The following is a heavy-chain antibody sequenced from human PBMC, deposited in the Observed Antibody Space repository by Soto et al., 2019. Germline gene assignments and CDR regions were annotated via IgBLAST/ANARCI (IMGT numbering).Heavy chain of an antibody. CDR3: ARDKGGRLSGFDY. D-gene: IGHD3-10*01. Sequence: GGSLRLSCAASGFTFSSYAMHWVRQAPGKGLEWVAVISYDGSNKYYADSVKGRFTISRDNSKNTLYLQMNSLRAEDTAVYYCARDKGGRLSGFDYWGQGTLVTVSS. CDR2: ISYDGSNK. CDR1: GFTFSSYA. V-gene: IGHV3-30-3*01. J-gene: IGHJ4*02.